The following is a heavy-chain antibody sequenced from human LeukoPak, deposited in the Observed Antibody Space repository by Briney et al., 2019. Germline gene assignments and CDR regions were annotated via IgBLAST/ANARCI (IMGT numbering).Heavy chain of an antibody. Sequence: GGSLRLSCAASGFTFSSYSMNWVRQAPGKGLEWVSSISSSSSYIYYADSVKGRFTISRDNAKNSLYLQMNSLRAEDTAVYYCAREASSSWYSDNWFDPWGQGTLVTVSS. CDR1: GFTFSSYS. CDR2: ISSSSSYI. V-gene: IGHV3-21*01. D-gene: IGHD6-13*01. CDR3: AREASSSWYSDNWFDP. J-gene: IGHJ5*02.